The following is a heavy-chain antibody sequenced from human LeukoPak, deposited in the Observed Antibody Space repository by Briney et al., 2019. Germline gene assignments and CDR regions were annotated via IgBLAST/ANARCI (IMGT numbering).Heavy chain of an antibody. CDR3: ARVAWSLLYYMDV. Sequence: SSETLSLTCTVSGGSISSGGYFWSWIRQHPGKGLEWIGYMYYGGKTYYNPSLKSRLTISIDTSKNQFSLQLTSVTAADTAVYYCARVAWSLLYYMDVWGKGTTVTVSS. D-gene: IGHD3-3*01. CDR2: MYYGGKT. V-gene: IGHV4-31*03. CDR1: GGSISSGGYF. J-gene: IGHJ6*03.